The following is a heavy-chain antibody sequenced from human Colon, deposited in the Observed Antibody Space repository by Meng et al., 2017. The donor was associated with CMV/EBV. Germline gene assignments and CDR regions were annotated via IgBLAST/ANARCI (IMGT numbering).Heavy chain of an antibody. V-gene: IGHV3-7*01. Sequence: GESLKISCAASGFNFGSYWITWVRQAPGKGPELVANIDQDGSIRNYLDSVKGRFTISRDNAKASLYLQMNSLRPEDTAVYYCARDPAFSSFDYWGQGTLVTVSS. CDR1: GFNFGSYW. J-gene: IGHJ4*02. CDR2: IDQDGSIR. CDR3: ARDPAFSSFDY. D-gene: IGHD3-3*02.